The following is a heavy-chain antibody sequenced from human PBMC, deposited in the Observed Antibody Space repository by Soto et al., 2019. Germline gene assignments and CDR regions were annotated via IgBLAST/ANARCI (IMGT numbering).Heavy chain of an antibody. V-gene: IGHV4-38-2*01. CDR1: GYSIASGYY. Sequence: SETLSLTCAVSGYSIASGYYWSWIRQSPGKGLEWIGSIYNAGSVYYNPSLNSRVAVSLDTSKNHFSLKLTSVTAAGTAVYYCARTFDYYGMDVWGQGTTVTVSS. CDR2: IYNAGSV. J-gene: IGHJ6*02. CDR3: ARTFDYYGMDV.